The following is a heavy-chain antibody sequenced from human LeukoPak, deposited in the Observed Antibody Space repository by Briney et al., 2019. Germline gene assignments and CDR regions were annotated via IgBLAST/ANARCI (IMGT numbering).Heavy chain of an antibody. J-gene: IGHJ4*02. CDR3: GNGVGALHYYDC. CDR1: GFTFSNYA. V-gene: IGHV3-23*01. CDR2: VRGGSDKT. Sequence: GGSLRLSCAASGFTFSNYAMSWVRQAPGKGLEWVSSVRGGSDKTYYADSVKGRFTISRDNSKSTLYLQMDRLRGEDTAVYYCGNGVGALHYYDCRGQGTLVTVSS. D-gene: IGHD1-26*01.